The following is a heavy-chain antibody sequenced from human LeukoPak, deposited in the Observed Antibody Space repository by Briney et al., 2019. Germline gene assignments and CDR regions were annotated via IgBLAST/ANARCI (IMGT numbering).Heavy chain of an antibody. CDR1: GYSFTSYW. CDR2: IYPGDSDT. V-gene: IGHV5-51*01. J-gene: IGHJ4*02. CDR3: ARERNLYSSSWENLDY. D-gene: IGHD6-13*01. Sequence: GESLKISCKGSGYSFTSYWIGWVRQMPGKGLEWMGIIYPGDSDTRYSPSFQGQVTISADKSISTAYLQWSSLKASDTAMYYCARERNLYSSSWENLDYWGQGTLVTVSS.